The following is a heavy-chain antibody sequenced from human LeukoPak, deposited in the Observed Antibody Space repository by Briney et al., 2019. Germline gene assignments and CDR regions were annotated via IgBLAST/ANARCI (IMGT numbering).Heavy chain of an antibody. Sequence: GASVKVSCKASGYTFTSYCMHWVRQAPGQGLEWMGIINPSGGSTSYAQKFQGRVTMTRDMSTSTVYMELSSLRSDDTAVYYCAHGSMYQLDYWGQGTLVTVSS. J-gene: IGHJ4*02. CDR2: INPSGGST. CDR3: AHGSMYQLDY. D-gene: IGHD2-2*01. CDR1: GYTFTSYC. V-gene: IGHV1-46*01.